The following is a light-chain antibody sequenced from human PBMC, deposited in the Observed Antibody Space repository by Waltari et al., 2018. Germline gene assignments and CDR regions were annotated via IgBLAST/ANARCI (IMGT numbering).Light chain of an antibody. Sequence: QSALTQPASVSGSPGQSLTISCPGTSRDVGGSTSLTWYQQHPGKAPNLMLYADSNRPSGVSNRFSGSKSGNTASLTISGLQAEDEADYYCSSYTSSSTVVFGGGTKLTVL. V-gene: IGLV2-14*01. CDR2: ADS. CDR1: SRDVGGSTS. CDR3: SSYTSSSTVV. J-gene: IGLJ2*01.